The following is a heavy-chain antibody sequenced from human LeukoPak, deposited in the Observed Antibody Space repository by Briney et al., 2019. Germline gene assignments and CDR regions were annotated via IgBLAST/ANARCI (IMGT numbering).Heavy chain of an antibody. Sequence: GGSLRLSCAASGFTFSSYAMSWVRQAPGKGLEWVSAISGSGGSTYYADSVEGRFTISRDNSKNTLYLQMNSLRAEDTAVYYCAKKKSYSGYATPFDYWGQGTLVTVSS. CDR1: GFTFSSYA. D-gene: IGHD5-12*01. CDR2: ISGSGGST. V-gene: IGHV3-23*01. J-gene: IGHJ4*02. CDR3: AKKKSYSGYATPFDY.